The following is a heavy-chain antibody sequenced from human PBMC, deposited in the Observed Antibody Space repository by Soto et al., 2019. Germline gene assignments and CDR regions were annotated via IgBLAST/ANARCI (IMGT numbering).Heavy chain of an antibody. J-gene: IGHJ2*01. CDR3: ARGSSSWTWYFDL. CDR2: IWYDGSTK. V-gene: IGHV3-33*01. Sequence: QVQLVESGGGVVQPGRSLRLSCAASGFTFSTYGMHWVRQAPGKGLEWVAVIWYDGSTKYYVDSVKGRVTISRDNSKNTLDLQMNSLRAEDTAVYYCARGSSSWTWYFDLWGRGTLVTVSS. CDR1: GFTFSTYG. D-gene: IGHD6-13*01.